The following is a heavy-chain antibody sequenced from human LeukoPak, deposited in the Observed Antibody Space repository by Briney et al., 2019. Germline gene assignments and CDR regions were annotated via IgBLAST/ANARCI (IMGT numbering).Heavy chain of an antibody. CDR1: GFTFSSYS. D-gene: IGHD2-21*02. CDR2: ISSSSSYI. J-gene: IGHJ5*02. CDR3: ARDGSVGTTDNWFDP. Sequence: GGSLRLSCAASGFTFSSYSMNWVRQAPGKGLEWVSSISSSSSYIYYADSVKGRFTISRDNAKNSLYLQMNILRAEATAVYYCARDGSVGTTDNWFDPWGQGTLVTVSS. V-gene: IGHV3-21*01.